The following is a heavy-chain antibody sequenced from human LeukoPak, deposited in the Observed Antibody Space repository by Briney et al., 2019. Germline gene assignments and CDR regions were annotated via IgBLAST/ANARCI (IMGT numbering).Heavy chain of an antibody. CDR3: ARGGILVQGVTILYGMDV. D-gene: IGHD3-10*01. CDR1: GYTFTGYY. CDR2: INPNSGGT. J-gene: IGHJ6*02. V-gene: IGHV1-2*02. Sequence: ASVKVSCKASGYTFTGYYMHWVRQAPGQGLEWMGWINPNSGGTNYAQKFQGRVTMTRDTSISTAYMELSRLRSDDTAVYYCARGGILVQGVTILYGMDVWGQGTTVTVAS.